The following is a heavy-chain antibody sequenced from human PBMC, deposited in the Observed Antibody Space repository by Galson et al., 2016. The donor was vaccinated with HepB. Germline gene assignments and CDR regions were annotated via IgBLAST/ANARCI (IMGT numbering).Heavy chain of an antibody. CDR3: ARGGFDILTT. Sequence: SVKVSCKASGYRFTDSGINWVRQAPGQGLEWMGWISGHSGKTHFAEGFQDRVTMTTDTSTSTAYMELRTLRSDDTAIYYCARGGFDILTTWGQGTLVIVSS. J-gene: IGHJ1*01. CDR2: ISGHSGKT. V-gene: IGHV1-18*01. D-gene: IGHD3-9*01. CDR1: GYRFTDSG.